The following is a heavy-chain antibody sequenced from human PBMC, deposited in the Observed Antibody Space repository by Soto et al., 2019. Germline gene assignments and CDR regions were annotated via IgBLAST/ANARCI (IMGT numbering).Heavy chain of an antibody. CDR2: IYNGGRT. V-gene: IGHV4-30-4*01. D-gene: IGHD2-8*01. Sequence: SETLFLTCTVSGDSISSDGYHWSWTRQSPGKGLEWIGYIYNGGRTFYRPSLESRINMSLDATKNSYSLRLTSVTAADTAVYYCARAPVGMDSINFFDHWGQGILVTVSS. CDR1: GDSISSDGYH. CDR3: ARAPVGMDSINFFDH. J-gene: IGHJ4*02.